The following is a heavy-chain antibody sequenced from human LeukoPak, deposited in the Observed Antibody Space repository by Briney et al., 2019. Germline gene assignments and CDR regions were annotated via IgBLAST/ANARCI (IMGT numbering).Heavy chain of an antibody. D-gene: IGHD2-2*01. Sequence: GGSLRLSCAASGFTFSSYAMSWARQAPGKGLEWVSAISGSGGSTYYADSVKGRFTISRDNSKNTLYLQMNSLRAEDTAVYYCAKPYCSSTSCYEIVYYYYYGMDVWGQGTTVTVSS. CDR2: ISGSGGST. CDR3: AKPYCSSTSCYEIVYYYYYGMDV. CDR1: GFTFSSYA. J-gene: IGHJ6*02. V-gene: IGHV3-23*01.